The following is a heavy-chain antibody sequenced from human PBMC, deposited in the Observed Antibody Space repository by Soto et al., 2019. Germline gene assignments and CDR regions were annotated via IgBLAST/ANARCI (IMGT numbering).Heavy chain of an antibody. Sequence: GGSLRLSCAASGFTFSNYAMNWVRQAPGMGLEWVSVISGSGGSAYYADSVQGRFTISRDNSKNTLYLQMNSLRAEDTVIYYCVREGTDWYSRGSFDFWGRGTMVTVSS. CDR1: GFTFSNYA. CDR3: VREGTDWYSRGSFDF. V-gene: IGHV3-23*01. CDR2: ISGSGGSA. D-gene: IGHD2-21*02. J-gene: IGHJ3*01.